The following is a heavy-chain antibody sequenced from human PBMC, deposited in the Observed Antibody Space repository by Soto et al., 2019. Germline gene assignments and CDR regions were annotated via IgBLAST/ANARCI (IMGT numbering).Heavy chain of an antibody. CDR1: GFRLSTFW. J-gene: IGHJ4*02. Sequence: GGSLRLSCAASGFRLSTFWMHWVRQTPGKGLEWLADINHDGTEIYYMDSVKGRFSISRDNAHNSLYLQMNSLRAEDTAIYFCARAIGRGAALWGQGTLVTVSS. CDR2: INHDGTEI. D-gene: IGHD2-15*01. V-gene: IGHV3-7*01. CDR3: ARAIGRGAAL.